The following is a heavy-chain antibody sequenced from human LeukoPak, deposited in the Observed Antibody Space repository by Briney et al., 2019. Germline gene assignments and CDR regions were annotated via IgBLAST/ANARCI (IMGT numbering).Heavy chain of an antibody. Sequence: PGGSLRLSCAASGFTFSSYGMHWVRQAPGKGLEWVAFIRYDGTNKYYADSVKGRFTISRDNSKNTLYLQMNSLRAEDTAVYYCAKDKILRYFDWLFDLDYWGQGTLVTVSS. CDR1: GFTFSSYG. D-gene: IGHD3-9*01. J-gene: IGHJ4*02. CDR3: AKDKILRYFDWLFDLDY. CDR2: IRYDGTNK. V-gene: IGHV3-30*02.